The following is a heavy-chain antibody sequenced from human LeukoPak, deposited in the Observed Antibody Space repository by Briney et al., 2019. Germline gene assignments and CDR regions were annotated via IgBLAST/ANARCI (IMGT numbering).Heavy chain of an antibody. CDR2: IRYDGSNK. Sequence: PGGSLRLSCAASGFTFSSYGMHWVRQAPGRGLEWVAFIRYDGSNKYYADSVKGRFTLSRDNSKNTLYLQMNSLRAEDTAVYYCAKSYGSGSYYFPLDYWGQGTLVTVSS. J-gene: IGHJ4*02. D-gene: IGHD3-10*01. V-gene: IGHV3-30*02. CDR1: GFTFSSYG. CDR3: AKSYGSGSYYFPLDY.